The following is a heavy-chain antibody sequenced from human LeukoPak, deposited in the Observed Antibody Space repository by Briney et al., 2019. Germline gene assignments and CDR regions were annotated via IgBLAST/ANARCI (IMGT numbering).Heavy chain of an antibody. D-gene: IGHD1-26*01. J-gene: IGHJ4*02. Sequence: GGSLRLSCAASGFTFSSYSMNWVRQAPGKGLEWVSSISSSSSYIYYADSVKGRFTISRDNAKNSLYLQMNSLRAEDTAVYYCAKDRGIWTGLLDYWGQGTLVTVSS. CDR2: ISSSSSYI. V-gene: IGHV3-21*01. CDR3: AKDRGIWTGLLDY. CDR1: GFTFSSYS.